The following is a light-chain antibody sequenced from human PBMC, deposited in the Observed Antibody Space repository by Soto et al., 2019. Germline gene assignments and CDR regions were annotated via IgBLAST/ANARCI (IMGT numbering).Light chain of an antibody. CDR3: QKYHSAPRT. V-gene: IGKV1-27*01. CDR1: QDISYY. J-gene: IGKJ1*01. CDR2: GAS. Sequence: DIQMTQSPSSLSASVGDRVTITCRANQDISYYLAWYQQKQGKVPKLLIYGASTLQSGVPSRFSGSGSATDFTLTISSLQPEDIATYYCQKYHSAPRTFGQGTKVEIK.